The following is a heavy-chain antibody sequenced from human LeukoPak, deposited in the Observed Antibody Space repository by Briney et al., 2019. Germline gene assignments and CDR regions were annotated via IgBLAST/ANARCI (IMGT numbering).Heavy chain of an antibody. CDR1: GGSFSGYY. J-gene: IGHJ4*02. CDR3: ARGSNSSGHSLYYFDY. D-gene: IGHD6-19*01. V-gene: IGHV4-34*01. CDR2: INHSGST. Sequence: PSETLSLTCAIYGGSFSGYYWSWLRQPPGKGLEWIGEINHSGSTNYNPSLKSRVTISVDTSKNQFSLKLSSVTAADTAVYYCARGSNSSGHSLYYFDYWGQGTLVTVSS.